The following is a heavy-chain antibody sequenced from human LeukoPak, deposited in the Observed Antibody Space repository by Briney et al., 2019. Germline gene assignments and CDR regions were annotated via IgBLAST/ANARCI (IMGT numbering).Heavy chain of an antibody. CDR3: TRYSGSTGRVLDY. Sequence: GGSLRLSCAASGFTFSDHYMDWVRQAPGKGLEWVGRTRNKANSYTTEYAASVKGRFTISRDDLKNSLYLQMNSLKIEDTAVYYCTRYSGSTGRVLDYWGQGTLVTVSS. J-gene: IGHJ4*02. CDR1: GFTFSDHY. D-gene: IGHD1-26*01. V-gene: IGHV3-72*01. CDR2: TRNKANSYTT.